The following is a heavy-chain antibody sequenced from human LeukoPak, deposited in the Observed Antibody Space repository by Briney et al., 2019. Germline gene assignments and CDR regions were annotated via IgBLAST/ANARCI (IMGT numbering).Heavy chain of an antibody. J-gene: IGHJ5*01. CDR2: IYSDGGT. CDR3: ARDGGFGGPGGDNWFDS. D-gene: IGHD3-16*01. Sequence: PGGSLRLSCAASGFTVSAKYMIWVRQGPGKGLDWISSIYSDGGTNYADSVKGRFTISRDNSKNTLYLQMNSLRPEDTAVYYCARDGGFGGPGGDNWFDSWGQGALVTVSS. CDR1: GFTVSAKY. V-gene: IGHV3-66*02.